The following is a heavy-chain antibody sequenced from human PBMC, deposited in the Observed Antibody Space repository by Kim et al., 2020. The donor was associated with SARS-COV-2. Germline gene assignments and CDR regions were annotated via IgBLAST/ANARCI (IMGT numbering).Heavy chain of an antibody. J-gene: IGHJ6*02. Sequence: GGSLRLSCAASGFTFSSYAMSWVRQAPGKGLEWVSAISGSGGSTYYADSVKGRFTISRDNSKNTLYLQMNSLRAEDTAVYYCAKDDHLLIVATFVYYYYGMDVWGQGTTVTVSS. CDR2: ISGSGGST. D-gene: IGHD5-12*01. V-gene: IGHV3-23*01. CDR3: AKDDHLLIVATFVYYYYGMDV. CDR1: GFTFSSYA.